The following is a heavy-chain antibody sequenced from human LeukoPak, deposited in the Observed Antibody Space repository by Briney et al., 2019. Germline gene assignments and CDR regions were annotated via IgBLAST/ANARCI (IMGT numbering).Heavy chain of an antibody. Sequence: PGGSLRPSCAASGFSFSSYEMNWVRQAPGKGLVWVSYISSSGRTIYYADSVKGRFTISRDNAKNSLYLQMNSLRVEDTAVYYCARPSHMGYYFDYWGQGTLVTVSS. CDR2: ISSSGRTI. J-gene: IGHJ4*02. V-gene: IGHV3-48*03. CDR3: ARPSHMGYYFDY. D-gene: IGHD1-26*01. CDR1: GFSFSSYE.